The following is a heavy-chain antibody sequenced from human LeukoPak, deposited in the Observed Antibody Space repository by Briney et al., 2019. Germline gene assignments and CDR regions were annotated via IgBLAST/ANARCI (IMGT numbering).Heavy chain of an antibody. CDR2: IYTSGST. D-gene: IGHD6-19*01. CDR3: ARSIAVAGTTGWFDP. Sequence: PSETLSLTCTVSGGSISSYYWSWIRQPAGKGLEWIGRIYTSGSTNYNPSLKSRVTMSVDTSKNQFSLKLSSLTAADTAVYYCARSIAVAGTTGWFDPWGQGTLVTVSS. J-gene: IGHJ5*02. CDR1: GGSISSYY. V-gene: IGHV4-4*07.